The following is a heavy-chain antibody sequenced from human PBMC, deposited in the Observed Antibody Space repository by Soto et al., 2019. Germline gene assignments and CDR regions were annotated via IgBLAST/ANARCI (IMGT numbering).Heavy chain of an antibody. D-gene: IGHD2-21*02. CDR1: GFPFSPYT. V-gene: IGHV3-30-3*01. CDR2: ISYDGNDK. J-gene: IGHJ4*02. Sequence: QVQLVESGGGVVQPGRSLRLSCAASGFPFSPYTMHWVRQTPGKGLEWVAVISYDGNDKYYADSVKGRFTISRDSSKNTLYLQMNSLRGEDTALYYCARGGGFCGADCYKGGIDYWGQGTLVTVSS. CDR3: ARGGGFCGADCYKGGIDY.